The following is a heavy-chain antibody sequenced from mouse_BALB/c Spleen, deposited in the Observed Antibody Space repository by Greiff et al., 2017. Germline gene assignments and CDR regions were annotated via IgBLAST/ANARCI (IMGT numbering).Heavy chain of an antibody. J-gene: IGHJ1*01. V-gene: IGHV1-54*03. D-gene: IGHD2-3*01. Sequence: QGQLQQSGAELVRPGTSVKVSCKASGYAFTNYLIEWVKQRPGQGLEWIGVINPGSGGTNYNEKFKGKATLTADKSSSTAYMQLSSLTSDDSAVYFCARYGYDGYGVWGAGTTVTVSA. CDR1: GYAFTNYL. CDR3: ARYGYDGYGV. CDR2: INPGSGGT.